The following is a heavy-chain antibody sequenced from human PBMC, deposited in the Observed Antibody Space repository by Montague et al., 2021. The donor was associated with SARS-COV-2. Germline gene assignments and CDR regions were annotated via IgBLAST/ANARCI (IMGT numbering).Heavy chain of an antibody. J-gene: IGHJ4*02. CDR1: GGPISGSSDY. V-gene: IGHV4-39*01. D-gene: IGHD5-18*01. Sequence: SETLSLTCTVTGGPISGSSDYWGWIRQSPGKGLEWIASVDYSGNTYYSPSLKGRLTISVDTSKNQVSLKLNSVTAADMALYYCTRSEYSYGWGDWGQGTLVTVSS. CDR3: TRSEYSYGWGD. CDR2: VDYSGNT.